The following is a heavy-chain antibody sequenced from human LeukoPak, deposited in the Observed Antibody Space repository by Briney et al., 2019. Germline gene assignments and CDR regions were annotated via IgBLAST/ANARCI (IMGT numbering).Heavy chain of an antibody. D-gene: IGHD3-22*01. J-gene: IGHJ6*02. CDR1: GGSFSGYY. V-gene: IGHV4-34*01. Sequence: SETLSLTCAVYGGSFSGYYWSWIRQPPGKGLEWIGEINHSGSTNYNPSLKSRVTISVDTSKNQFSLKLSPVTAADTAVYYCARVAKTYYYDSSGYYYGEDYYYGMDVWGQGTTVTVSS. CDR2: INHSGST. CDR3: ARVAKTYYYDSSGYYYGEDYYYGMDV.